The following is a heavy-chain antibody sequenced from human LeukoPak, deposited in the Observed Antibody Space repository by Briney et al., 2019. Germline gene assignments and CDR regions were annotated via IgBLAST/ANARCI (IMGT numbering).Heavy chain of an antibody. D-gene: IGHD2-21*01. J-gene: IGHJ4*02. CDR2: INPNSGGT. Sequence: ASVKVSCKASGYTFTHHYIHWVRQAPGQGLEWMGRINPNSGGTNYAQKFQGRVTLTRDSSISTAYMELSRLRSDDTAVYYCGRDSADRRVVVITLPFDYWGQGTVVTVSS. CDR3: GRDSADRRVVVITLPFDY. V-gene: IGHV1-2*06. CDR1: GYTFTHHY.